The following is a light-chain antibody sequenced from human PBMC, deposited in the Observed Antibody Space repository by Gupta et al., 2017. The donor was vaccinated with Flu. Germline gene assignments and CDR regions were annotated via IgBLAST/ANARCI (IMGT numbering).Light chain of an antibody. CDR2: LNSDGSH. CDR3: QTWGTGPWV. V-gene: IGLV4-69*01. J-gene: IGLJ3*02. CDR1: SGYSSYA. Sequence: QLVLTQSPSASASLGASVKLTCTLSSGYSSYAITWHQQQPEKGPRYLMKLNSDGSHTKGDGIPDRFSGSSSGTERYLTISSLQSEDEAVYYCQTWGTGPWVFGGGTKLTVL.